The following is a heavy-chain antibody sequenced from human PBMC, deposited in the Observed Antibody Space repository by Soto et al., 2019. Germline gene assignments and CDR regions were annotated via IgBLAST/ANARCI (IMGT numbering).Heavy chain of an antibody. J-gene: IGHJ6*02. CDR1: GYTFTSYD. CDR2: MNPNSGNT. Sequence: ASVKVSCKASGYTFTSYDINWVRQATGQGLEWMGWMNPNSGNTGYAQKFQGRVTMTRNTSISTADMELSSLKSEDTAVYYCARGQSSSWYRFYYYYSGMDVWGQGTTVTVSS. CDR3: ARGQSSSWYRFYYYYSGMDV. D-gene: IGHD6-13*01. V-gene: IGHV1-8*01.